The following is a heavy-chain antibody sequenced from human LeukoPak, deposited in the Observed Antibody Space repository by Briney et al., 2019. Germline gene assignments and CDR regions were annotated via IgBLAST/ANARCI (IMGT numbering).Heavy chain of an antibody. V-gene: IGHV3-53*01. Sequence: GGSLRLSCAASGFIVSSSYMSWVRQTPGKGLEWVSTFHRDGHTAYADSVKGRFTISRDVSENRIYLQMNSLRVEDTAVYYCAKGDTDCTCPGYWGRGTLVTVSS. CDR3: AKGDTDCTCPGY. J-gene: IGHJ4*02. CDR2: FHRDGHT. CDR1: GFIVSSSY. D-gene: IGHD2-21*02.